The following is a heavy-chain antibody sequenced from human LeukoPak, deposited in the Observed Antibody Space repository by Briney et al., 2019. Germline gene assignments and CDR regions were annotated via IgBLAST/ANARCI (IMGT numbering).Heavy chain of an antibody. D-gene: IGHD5-24*01. CDR2: IYSGGTT. CDR1: GFTFSGYS. CDR3: ARGGTRDGYNSYYFDY. J-gene: IGHJ4*02. V-gene: IGHV3-53*01. Sequence: GGSLRLSCAASGFTFSGYSMNWVRQAPGKGLEWVSVIYSGGTTYYADSVKGRFTISRDNSKNTLYLQMNSLRAEDTAVYYCARGGTRDGYNSYYFDYWGQGTLVTVSS.